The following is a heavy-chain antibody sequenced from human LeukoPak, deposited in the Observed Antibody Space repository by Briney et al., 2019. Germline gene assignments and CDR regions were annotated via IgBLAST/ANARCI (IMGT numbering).Heavy chain of an antibody. V-gene: IGHV4-39*07. CDR2: ISYSGST. CDR1: GASISSGSYY. D-gene: IGHD2-2*01. J-gene: IGHJ5*02. Sequence: SETLSLTCTVSGASISSGSYYWGWIRQPPGKGLEYIGSISYSGSTYYNPSLKSRVTISVDTSKNQFSLKLSSVTAADTAVYYCARAPYCSSISCPSDWFDAWGQGTLVTVSS. CDR3: ARAPYCSSISCPSDWFDA.